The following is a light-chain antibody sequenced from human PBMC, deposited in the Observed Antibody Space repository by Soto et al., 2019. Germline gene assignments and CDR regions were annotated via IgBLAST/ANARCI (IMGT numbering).Light chain of an antibody. CDR2: DVT. CDR3: CSYTSRSTYV. Sequence: SVLTLPASVSGSPGQSITMSSSGTIGDVGGYNYVYWHQHHPGKAPKLLIYDVTNRPSGVSNRFSASKSGNTASLTISGLQPEDEADYYCCSYTSRSTYVFGTGTKVTVL. J-gene: IGLJ1*01. CDR1: IGDVGGYNY. V-gene: IGLV2-14*03.